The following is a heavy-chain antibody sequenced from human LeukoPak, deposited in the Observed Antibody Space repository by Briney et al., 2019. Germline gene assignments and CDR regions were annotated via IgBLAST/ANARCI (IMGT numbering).Heavy chain of an antibody. Sequence: SETLSLTCTVSGGSISSYQWSWIRQPPGKGLEWIGNIYDSGSANYNPSLKSRVVISVDTSKKQFSLNLTPVTAADTAAYYCARVGVDYSGNVLKYFFDYWGQGTLVTVSS. J-gene: IGHJ4*02. CDR1: GGSISSYQ. CDR2: IYDSGSA. CDR3: ARVGVDYSGNVLKYFFDY. V-gene: IGHV4-59*01. D-gene: IGHD4-23*01.